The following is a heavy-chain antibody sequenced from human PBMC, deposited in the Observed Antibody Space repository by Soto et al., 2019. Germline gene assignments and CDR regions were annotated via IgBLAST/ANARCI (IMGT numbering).Heavy chain of an antibody. CDR2: ISVYNGTT. Sequence: QVKLVPSGTEVKKTGASIKVSCKASGYSFATSGMSWVRQSPGQGLEWMRWISVYNGTTNYEQNLQYRVTMTTYTSTNTAYLEGRNLRSDDTAVYYCARAGHYDDASGYANCGQGHMVTVSS. J-gene: IGHJ4*02. CDR3: ARAGHYDDASGYAN. V-gene: IGHV1-18*01. D-gene: IGHD3-22*01. CDR1: GYSFATSG.